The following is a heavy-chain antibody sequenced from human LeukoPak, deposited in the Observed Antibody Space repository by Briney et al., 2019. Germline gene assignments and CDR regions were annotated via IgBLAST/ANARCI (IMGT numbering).Heavy chain of an antibody. V-gene: IGHV3-11*01. CDR2: ISSSGSTI. Sequence: PGGSLRLSCAASGFTFSDYYMSWIRQAPGEGQGWVSYISSSGSTIYYADSVKGRFTISRDNAKNTLYLQMNSLRAEDTAVYYCAKSSKGHSSSWYWQYDYWGQGTLVTVSS. CDR1: GFTFSDYY. CDR3: AKSSKGHSSSWYWQYDY. D-gene: IGHD6-13*01. J-gene: IGHJ4*02.